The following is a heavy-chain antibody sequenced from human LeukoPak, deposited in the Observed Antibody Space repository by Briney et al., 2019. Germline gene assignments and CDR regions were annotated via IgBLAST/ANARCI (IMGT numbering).Heavy chain of an antibody. V-gene: IGHV3-53*01. CDR3: ARGYGSGSSHIDY. CDR2: IYSGGST. Sequence: SGGSLRLSCAASGFTVSSNYMSWVRQAPGKGLEWVSVIYSGGSTYYAASVKGRFTISRDNAKNSLYLQMNSLRAEDTAVYYCARGYGSGSSHIDYWGQGTLVTVSS. J-gene: IGHJ4*02. D-gene: IGHD3-10*01. CDR1: GFTVSSNY.